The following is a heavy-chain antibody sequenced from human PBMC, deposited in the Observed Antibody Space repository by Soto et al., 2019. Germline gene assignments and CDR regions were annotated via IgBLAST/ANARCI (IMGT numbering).Heavy chain of an antibody. CDR2: MNPNSGNT. CDR1: GYTFTSYD. Sequence: ASVKVSCKASGYTFTSYDINWVRQATGQGLEWMGWMNPNSGNTGYAQKFQGRVTMTRNTSISTAYMELSSLRSEDTAVYYCARASVRQNWFDPWGQGTLVTVSS. D-gene: IGHD4-17*01. J-gene: IGHJ5*02. V-gene: IGHV1-8*01. CDR3: ARASVRQNWFDP.